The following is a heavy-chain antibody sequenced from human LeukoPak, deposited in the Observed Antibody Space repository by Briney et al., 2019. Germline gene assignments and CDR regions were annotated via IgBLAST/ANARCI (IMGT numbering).Heavy chain of an antibody. J-gene: IGHJ4*02. CDR2: ISSSGSTI. CDR3: ARDGRNYPFDY. CDR1: GFTFSDYY. V-gene: IGHV3-11*01. Sequence: GGSLRLSCAASGFTFSDYYMSRIRQAPGEGLEWVSYISSSGSTIYYADSVKGRFTISRDNAKNSLYLQMNSLRAEDTAVYYCARDGRNYPFDYWGQGTLVTVSS. D-gene: IGHD1-26*01.